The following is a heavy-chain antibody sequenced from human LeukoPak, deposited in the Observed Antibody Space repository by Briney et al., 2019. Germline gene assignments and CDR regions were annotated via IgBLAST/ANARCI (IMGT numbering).Heavy chain of an antibody. CDR1: GGSISSYY. CDR3: ARQRDYYDSSGYYYHFDY. Sequence: PSETLSLTCTVSGGSISSYYWSWIRQPPGKGLEWIGSIYYSGSTYYNPSLKSRVTISVDTSKNQFSLKLSSVTAADTAVYYCARQRDYYDSSGYYYHFDYWGQGTLVTVSS. J-gene: IGHJ4*02. V-gene: IGHV4-59*08. D-gene: IGHD3-22*01. CDR2: IYYSGST.